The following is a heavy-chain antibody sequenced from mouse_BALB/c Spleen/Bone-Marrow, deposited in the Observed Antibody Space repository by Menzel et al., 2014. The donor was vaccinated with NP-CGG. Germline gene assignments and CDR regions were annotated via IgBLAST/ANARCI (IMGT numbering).Heavy chain of an antibody. CDR2: IYPYNGGT. D-gene: IGHD1-1*01. CDR3: ARYGSSPYYAMDY. CDR1: GYTFTDYN. Sequence: DVHLVESGPELVKPGASVKISCKASGYTFTDYNMHWVKQSHGKSLEWIGYIYPYNGGTGYNQKFKSKATLTVDNSSSTAYMELRSLTSEDSAVYYCARYGSSPYYAMDYWGQGTSVTVSS. V-gene: IGHV1S29*02. J-gene: IGHJ4*01.